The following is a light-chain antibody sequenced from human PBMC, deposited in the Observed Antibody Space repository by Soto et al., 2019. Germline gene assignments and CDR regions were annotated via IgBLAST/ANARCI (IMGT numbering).Light chain of an antibody. Sequence: ETVLTQSPGTLSLSPEERATLSCRASLSVSSSSLAWYQQKPGQAPRLLIYGASSRATGIPDRFSGSGSGTDFTLTISRLEPEDFAVYYCQQYGGSPSYTFGQGTRWISN. CDR1: LSVSSSS. J-gene: IGKJ2*01. CDR2: GAS. V-gene: IGKV3-20*01. CDR3: QQYGGSPSYT.